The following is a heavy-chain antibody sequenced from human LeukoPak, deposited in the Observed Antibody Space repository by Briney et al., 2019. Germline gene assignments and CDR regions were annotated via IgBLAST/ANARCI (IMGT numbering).Heavy chain of an antibody. CDR3: AKDKFTYYDFWSGLKGAFDI. Sequence: GGSLRLSCAASGFTFSSYAMHWVRQAPGKGLEYVSAISSNGGSTYYANSVKGRFTISRDNSKNTLYLQMGSLRAEDMAVYYCAKDKFTYYDFWSGLKGAFDIWGQGTMVTVSS. J-gene: IGHJ3*02. CDR1: GFTFSSYA. D-gene: IGHD3-3*01. V-gene: IGHV3-64*01. CDR2: ISSNGGST.